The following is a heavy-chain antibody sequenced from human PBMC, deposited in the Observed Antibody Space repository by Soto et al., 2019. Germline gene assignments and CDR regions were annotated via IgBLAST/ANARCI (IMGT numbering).Heavy chain of an antibody. CDR1: GYTFTSYD. CDR3: ASAHYYGSGSYPWWFDP. D-gene: IGHD3-10*01. J-gene: IGHJ5*02. V-gene: IGHV1-8*01. Sequence: ASVKVSCKASGYTFTSYDINWVRQATGLGLEWMGWMNPNSGNTGYAQKFQGRVTMTRNTSISTAYMELSSLRSEDTAVYYCASAHYYGSGSYPWWFDPWGQGTLVTVSS. CDR2: MNPNSGNT.